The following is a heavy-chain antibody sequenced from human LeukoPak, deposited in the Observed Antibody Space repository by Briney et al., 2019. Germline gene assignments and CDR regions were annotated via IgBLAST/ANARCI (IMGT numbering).Heavy chain of an antibody. Sequence: GGSVRLSCAASGFAFSRCAMSWVRQAPGKGLEWVSAISGSSVSTYYADSVKGRFTISRDNSKNTLYLQMNSLRDEDTAVYYCAKSTVTFDYWGQGTLVTVSS. D-gene: IGHD2/OR15-2a*01. CDR2: ISGSSVST. V-gene: IGHV3-23*01. CDR1: GFAFSRCA. J-gene: IGHJ4*02. CDR3: AKSTVTFDY.